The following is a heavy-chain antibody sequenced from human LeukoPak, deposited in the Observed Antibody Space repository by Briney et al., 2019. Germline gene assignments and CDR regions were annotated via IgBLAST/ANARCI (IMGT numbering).Heavy chain of an antibody. D-gene: IGHD3-22*01. CDR1: GGSISSGSYY. V-gene: IGHV4-61*02. CDR3: ARLSYDSSGSYYFDY. Sequence: SETLSLTCTVSGGSISSGSYYWSWIRQPAGKGLEWIGRIYTSGSTNYNPSLKSRVTISVDTSKNQFSLKLSSVTAADTAMYYCARLSYDSSGSYYFDYWGRGTLVTVSS. J-gene: IGHJ4*02. CDR2: IYTSGST.